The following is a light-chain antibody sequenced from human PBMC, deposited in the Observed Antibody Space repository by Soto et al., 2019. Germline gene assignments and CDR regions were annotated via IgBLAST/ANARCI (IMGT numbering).Light chain of an antibody. CDR1: SSDVGNYIY. V-gene: IGLV2-11*01. CDR3: CSYVGSYSLV. J-gene: IGLJ2*01. CDR2: DVS. Sequence: QSALTQPRSVSGSPGQSVTISCTGTSSDVGNYIYVSWYQQHPGKAPKLMIYDVSKRPSGVPDRFSGPKSGNTASLTISGLQAEDEADYYCCSYVGSYSLVFGGGTKVTVL.